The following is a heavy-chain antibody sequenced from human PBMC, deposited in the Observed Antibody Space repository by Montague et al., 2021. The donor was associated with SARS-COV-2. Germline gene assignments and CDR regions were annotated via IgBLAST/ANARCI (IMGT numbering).Heavy chain of an antibody. Sequence: SETLSLTCTVSGGSISSYYWSWIRQPPGKGLEWIGYIYYSGSTNYNPSLKSRVTISVDTSKNQFSLKLSSVTAADTAVYYCARATDSYYDFRKLDRDAFDIWGQGTMVTVSS. CDR1: GGSISSYY. D-gene: IGHD3-3*01. CDR3: ARATDSYYDFRKLDRDAFDI. V-gene: IGHV4-59*01. J-gene: IGHJ3*02. CDR2: IYYSGST.